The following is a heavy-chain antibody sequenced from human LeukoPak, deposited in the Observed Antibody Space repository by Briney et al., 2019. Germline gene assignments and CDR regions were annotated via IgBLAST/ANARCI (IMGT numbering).Heavy chain of an antibody. V-gene: IGHV3-7*01. D-gene: IGHD6-13*01. Sequence: PGGSLRLSCAASGFTFNNYLMTWVRQAPGKGLEWVANIKQDGSEKYYVDSVKGRFTISRDNAKNSLYLQMNSLRAEDTAVYYCARDKRRQQLPNSYDYYYRDVWGKGTTVTISS. CDR2: IKQDGSEK. J-gene: IGHJ6*03. CDR1: GFTFNNYL. CDR3: ARDKRRQQLPNSYDYYYRDV.